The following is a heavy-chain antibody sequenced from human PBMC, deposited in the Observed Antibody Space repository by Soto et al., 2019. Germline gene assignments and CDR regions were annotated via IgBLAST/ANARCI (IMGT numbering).Heavy chain of an antibody. CDR3: TTDLIVVVVAATRAHVDY. CDR1: GFTFSNAW. V-gene: IGHV3-15*07. Sequence: GGSLRLSCAVSGFTFSNAWMNCVRQAPGKGLEWVGRIKSKTDGGTTDYAAPVKGRFTISRDDSKNTLYLQMNSLKTEDTAVYYCTTDLIVVVVAATRAHVDYWGQGTLVTVSS. D-gene: IGHD2-15*01. J-gene: IGHJ4*02. CDR2: IKSKTDGGTT.